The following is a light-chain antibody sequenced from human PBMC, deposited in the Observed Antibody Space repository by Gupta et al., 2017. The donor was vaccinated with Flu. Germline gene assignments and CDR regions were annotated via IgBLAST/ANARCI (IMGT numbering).Light chain of an antibody. CDR2: DTS. CDR3: QQYGKEQIT. Sequence: EVVLTQSPGTLSLSPGERATLSCRASQIVTSGKLAWYQQKPGQAPRLLMYDTSSSATGIPDRFSGSGSCTDFTLTISTMETEDSAVYYCQQYGKEQITFGEGTRMEIK. J-gene: IGKJ5*01. CDR1: QIVTSGK. V-gene: IGKV3-20*01.